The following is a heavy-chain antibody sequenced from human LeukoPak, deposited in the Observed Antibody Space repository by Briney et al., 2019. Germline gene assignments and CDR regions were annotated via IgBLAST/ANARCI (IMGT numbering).Heavy chain of an antibody. J-gene: IGHJ4*02. CDR2: IKQDGSEK. CDR3: TRPGENFDY. CDR1: GFTFSSYW. V-gene: IGHV3-7*03. Sequence: GGSLRLSCAASGFTFSSYWMSWVRQAPGKGLEWVANIKQDGSEKYYVDSVKGRFTISRDNAKNSLYLQMNSLKTEDTAVYYCTRPGENFDYWGQGTLVTVSS. D-gene: IGHD3-10*01.